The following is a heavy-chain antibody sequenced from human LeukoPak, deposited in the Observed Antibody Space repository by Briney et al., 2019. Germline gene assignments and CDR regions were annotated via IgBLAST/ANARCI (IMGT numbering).Heavy chain of an antibody. Sequence: PSQTLSLTCTVSSGSISSGGYYWSWIRQHPGKGLEWIGYIYYSGSTYYNPSLKSRVTISVDTSKNQFFLKLSSVTAADTAVYYCARDGGRYFDYWGQGTLVTVSS. CDR2: IYYSGST. V-gene: IGHV4-31*03. D-gene: IGHD3-16*01. J-gene: IGHJ4*02. CDR1: SGSISSGGYY. CDR3: ARDGGRYFDY.